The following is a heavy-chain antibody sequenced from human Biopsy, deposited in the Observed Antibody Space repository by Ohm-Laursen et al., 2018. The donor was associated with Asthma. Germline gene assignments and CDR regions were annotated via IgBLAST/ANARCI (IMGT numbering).Heavy chain of an antibody. Sequence: SPRLSCAASGFTFSTYGMHWVRQAPGKGLEWVAFIAWDGINSYYADSVKGRFTTSRDNSRNTLYLQKNSLRADDTAVYYCARAGESDLVGGLDVWGQGTTVIVS. D-gene: IGHD2-21*01. CDR2: IAWDGINS. V-gene: IGHV3-30*03. J-gene: IGHJ6*02. CDR3: ARAGESDLVGGLDV. CDR1: GFTFSTYG.